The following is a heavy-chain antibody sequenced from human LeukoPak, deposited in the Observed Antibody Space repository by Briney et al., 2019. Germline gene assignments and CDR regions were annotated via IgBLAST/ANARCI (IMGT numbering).Heavy chain of an antibody. CDR1: GFTFDDYG. V-gene: IGHV3-20*04. CDR2: INWNGRRT. D-gene: IGHD6-6*01. Sequence: GGSLRLSCVTSGFTFDDYGIHWVRQGPGKGLGWVSCINWNGRRTFYADCVKGPFTVSRDQGKSTLYLQLNSLRAEDTALYYCARERDISVAAALDYWGQRTLVTVSS. CDR3: ARERDISVAAALDY. J-gene: IGHJ4*02.